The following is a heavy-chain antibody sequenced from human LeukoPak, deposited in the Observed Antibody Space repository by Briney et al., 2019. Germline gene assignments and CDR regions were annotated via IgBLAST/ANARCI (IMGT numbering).Heavy chain of an antibody. CDR1: GFTFDDYG. V-gene: IGHV3-20*04. CDR3: ARARYFDWFYCYYMDV. CDR2: INWNGGST. D-gene: IGHD3-9*01. Sequence: GGSLRLSCAASGFTFDDYGMSWVRQAPGKGLEWVSAINWNGGSTGYADSVKGRFTISRDNAKNSLYLQMNSLRAEDTALYYCARARYFDWFYCYYMDVWGKGTTVTVSS. J-gene: IGHJ6*03.